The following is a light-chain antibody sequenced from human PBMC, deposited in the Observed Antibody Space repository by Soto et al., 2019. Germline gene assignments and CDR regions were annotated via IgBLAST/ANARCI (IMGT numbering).Light chain of an antibody. CDR2: ENN. CDR1: SSNIGNNY. V-gene: IGLV1-51*02. CDR3: GTWDSRLSARV. Sequence: QSVLTQPPSVSAAPGQKVTISCSGSSSNIGNNYVSWYQQLPGTAPKLLIYENNRRPSGIPDRFSGSKSGTSATLGITALQTGDEADYYCGTWDSRLSARVFGGGTKLTVL. J-gene: IGLJ3*02.